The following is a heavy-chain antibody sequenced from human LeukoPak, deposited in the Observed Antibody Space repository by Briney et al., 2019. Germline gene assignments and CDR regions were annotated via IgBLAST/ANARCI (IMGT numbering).Heavy chain of an antibody. CDR1: GFTFSSYS. CDR2: ISSSSSYI. CDR3: AGEVGATHYYYGMDV. V-gene: IGHV3-21*01. Sequence: GGSLRLSCAASGFTFSSYSMNWVRQAPGKGLEWVSSISSSSSYIYYADSVKGRFTISRDNAKNSLYLQMNSLRAEDTAVYYCAGEVGATHYYYGMDVWGQGTTVTVSS. D-gene: IGHD1-26*01. J-gene: IGHJ6*02.